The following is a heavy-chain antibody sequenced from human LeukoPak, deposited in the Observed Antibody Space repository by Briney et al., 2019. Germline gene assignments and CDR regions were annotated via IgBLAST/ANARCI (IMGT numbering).Heavy chain of an antibody. Sequence: ASVKVSCKASGYTFTSYGISWVRQAPGQGLEWMGWINPNSGGTNYAQKFQGRVTMTRDTSISTAYMELSRLRSDDTAVYYCAREHYGGNDYWGQGTLVTVSS. CDR2: INPNSGGT. D-gene: IGHD4-23*01. CDR1: GYTFTSYG. J-gene: IGHJ4*02. V-gene: IGHV1-2*02. CDR3: AREHYGGNDY.